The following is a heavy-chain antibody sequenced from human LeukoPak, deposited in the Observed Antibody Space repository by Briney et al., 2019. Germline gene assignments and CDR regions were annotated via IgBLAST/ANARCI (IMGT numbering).Heavy chain of an antibody. D-gene: IGHD3-10*01. CDR1: GYTFTGYY. CDR3: ARDRGFGELSDTRLDAFDI. V-gene: IGHV1-2*04. CDR2: INPNSGGT. Sequence: ASVKVSCKASGYTFTGYYMHWVRQAPGRGLEWMGWINPNSGGTNYAQKFQGWVTMTRDTSISTAYMELSRLRSDDTAVYYCARDRGFGELSDTRLDAFDIWGQGTMVTVSS. J-gene: IGHJ3*02.